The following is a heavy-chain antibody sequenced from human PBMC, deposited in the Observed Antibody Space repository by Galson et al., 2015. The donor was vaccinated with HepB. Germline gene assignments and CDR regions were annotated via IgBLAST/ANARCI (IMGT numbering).Heavy chain of an antibody. CDR2: IGLSGDLT. Sequence: SLRLSCAASGFTFSTYGMNWVRQAPGKGLEWVSGIGLSGDLTYYAESVKDRFAISRDNSKNTVYLQMNSLRAEDTALYHCTRDVNWHPERWGQGTLVTVSS. J-gene: IGHJ4*01. V-gene: IGHV3-23*01. D-gene: IGHD1-1*01. CDR1: GFTFSTYG. CDR3: TRDVNWHPER.